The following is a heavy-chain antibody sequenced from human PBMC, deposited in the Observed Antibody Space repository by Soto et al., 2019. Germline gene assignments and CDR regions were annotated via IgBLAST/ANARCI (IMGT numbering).Heavy chain of an antibody. J-gene: IGHJ3*02. Sequence: SETLSLTCTVSGGSISIYYWSWIRQPPGKGLEWIGYIYYSGSTNYNPSLKSRVTISVDTSKNQFSLKLSSVTAADTAVYYCARPIGTTINDAFDIWGQGTMVTVSS. CDR3: ARPIGTTINDAFDI. V-gene: IGHV4-59*01. CDR2: IYYSGST. D-gene: IGHD1-1*01. CDR1: GGSISIYY.